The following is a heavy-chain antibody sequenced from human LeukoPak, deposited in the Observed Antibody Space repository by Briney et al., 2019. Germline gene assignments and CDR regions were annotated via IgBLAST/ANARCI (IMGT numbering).Heavy chain of an antibody. J-gene: IGHJ4*02. D-gene: IGHD6-19*01. CDR3: ASGEGWLVRY. CDR2: IHYTGTT. V-gene: IGHV4-39*07. Sequence: SETLSLTCTVSGGSIRSSSYNWGWIRQPPGKGLEWIGSIHYTGTTYYDPSLKSRVTISVDTSKTQFSLKLNSVTAADTAVYYCASGEGWLVRYWGQGTLVTVSS. CDR1: GGSIRSSSYN.